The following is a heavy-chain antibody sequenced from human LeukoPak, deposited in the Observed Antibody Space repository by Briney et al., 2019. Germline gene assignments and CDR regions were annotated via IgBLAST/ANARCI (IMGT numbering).Heavy chain of an antibody. CDR1: GYTFTGYY. CDR3: ARVWFGEYHDAFDI. D-gene: IGHD3-10*01. CDR2: INPNSGGT. J-gene: IGHJ3*02. V-gene: IGHV1-2*02. Sequence: ASVKVSCKASGYTFTGYYMHWVRQAPGQGLEWMGWINPNSGGTNYAQKFQGRVTMTRDTSISTAYMELSRLRSDDTAVYYCARVWFGEYHDAFDIWGQGTMVTVSS.